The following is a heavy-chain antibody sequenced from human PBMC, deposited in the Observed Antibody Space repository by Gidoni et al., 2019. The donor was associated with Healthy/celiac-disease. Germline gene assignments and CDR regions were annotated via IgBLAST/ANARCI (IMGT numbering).Heavy chain of an antibody. J-gene: IGHJ5*02. D-gene: IGHD5-18*01. V-gene: IGHV4-34*01. CDR3: ARAGRSWIQP. Sequence: VQLQQWGAGLLKPSETLSLTCAVSGGSFSGYYWSWIRPPPGQGLDWIGEINHSGSSNYNPSLKSRVTISVDTSKSQFSLKLSSVTAADTAVYYCARAGRSWIQPGGQGTLVTVSS. CDR1: GGSFSGYY. CDR2: INHSGSS.